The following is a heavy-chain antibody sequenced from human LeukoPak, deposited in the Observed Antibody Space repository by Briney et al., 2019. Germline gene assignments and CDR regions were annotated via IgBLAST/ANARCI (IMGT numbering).Heavy chain of an antibody. Sequence: GGSLRLSCAASGFTFSSYWMTWVRQAPGKGLEWVANIKEDGSGKYYVDSVKGRFTISRDNAKNSLYLQMNSLRAEDTAVCYCARDGNLGSTSCYFDYWGLGTLVTVSS. V-gene: IGHV3-7*05. D-gene: IGHD2-2*01. J-gene: IGHJ4*02. CDR2: IKEDGSGK. CDR1: GFTFSSYW. CDR3: ARDGNLGSTSCYFDY.